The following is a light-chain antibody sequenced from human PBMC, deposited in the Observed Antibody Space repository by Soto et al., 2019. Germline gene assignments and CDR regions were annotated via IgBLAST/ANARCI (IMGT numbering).Light chain of an antibody. CDR2: EVS. CDR1: SSDVGNYNL. CDR3: CSYVNTDTLV. J-gene: IGLJ3*02. Sequence: QSALTQPASVSGSPGQSLTISCTGTSSDVGNYNLVSWYQQRPGKAPNLIIYEVSKRPSGTSNRFSGSKSGNMASLTISGLQAEDEAEYYCCSYVNTDTLVFGGGTKVTVL. V-gene: IGLV2-23*02.